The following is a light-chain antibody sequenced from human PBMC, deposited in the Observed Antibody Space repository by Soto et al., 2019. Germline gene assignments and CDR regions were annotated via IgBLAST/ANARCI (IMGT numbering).Light chain of an antibody. CDR2: EGI. J-gene: IGLJ1*01. Sequence: QSALTQPASVSGSPGQSITISCTGTSSTVGGFNVVSWYQQHPGKAPKVIIYEGIKRPSGVSNRFSGSNSGSTASLTISGLQAEEEADYYRCSYVGATTYVFGTGTKVTVL. CDR1: SSTVGGFNV. V-gene: IGLV2-23*01. CDR3: CSYVGATTYV.